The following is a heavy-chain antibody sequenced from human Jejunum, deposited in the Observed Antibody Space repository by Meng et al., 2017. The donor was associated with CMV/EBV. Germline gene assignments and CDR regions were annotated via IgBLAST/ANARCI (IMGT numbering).Heavy chain of an antibody. CDR2: IKQDGSEK. CDR3: ARIQVYSKGHYGMDV. V-gene: IGHV3-7*01. J-gene: IGHJ6*02. CDR1: GFTFTSYW. D-gene: IGHD4-11*01. Sequence: GFTFTSYWMTWVRQAPGKGLEWVANIKQDGSEKYYVDSVKGRFTISRDNAKNSLYLQMDSLRAEDTAVYYCARIQVYSKGHYGMDVWGQGTTVTVSS.